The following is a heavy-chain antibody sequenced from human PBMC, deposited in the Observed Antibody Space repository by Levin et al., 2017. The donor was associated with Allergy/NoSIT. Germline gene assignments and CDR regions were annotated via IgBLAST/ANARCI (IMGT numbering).Heavy chain of an antibody. CDR3: ARRVTRDYYYYMDV. CDR2: IYPGDSDT. J-gene: IGHJ6*03. CDR1: GYSFTSYW. V-gene: IGHV5-51*01. Sequence: KVSCQGSGYSFTSYWIGWVRQMPGKGLEWMGIIYPGDSDTRYSPSFQGQVTISADKSISTAYLQWSSLKASDTAIYYCARRVTRDYYYYMDVWGKGTTVTVSS. D-gene: IGHD5-18*01.